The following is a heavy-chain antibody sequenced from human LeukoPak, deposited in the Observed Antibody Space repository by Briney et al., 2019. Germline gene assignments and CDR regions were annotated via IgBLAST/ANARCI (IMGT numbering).Heavy chain of an antibody. V-gene: IGHV3-49*04. J-gene: IGHJ3*02. CDR3: TRASSGYYPYDAFDI. Sequence: GGSLRLSCAASGFTFGDYAMSWVRQAPGKGLEWVGFIRSKAYGGTTEYAASVKGRFTISRDDSKSIAYLQMNSLKTEDTAVYYCTRASSGYYPYDAFDIWGQGTMVTVSS. CDR1: GFTFGDYA. D-gene: IGHD3-22*01. CDR2: IRSKAYGGTT.